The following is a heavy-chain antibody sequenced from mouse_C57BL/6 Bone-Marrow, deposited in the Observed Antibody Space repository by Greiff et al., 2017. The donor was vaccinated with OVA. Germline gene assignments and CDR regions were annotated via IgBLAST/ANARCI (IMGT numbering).Heavy chain of an antibody. D-gene: IGHD2-4*01. CDR3: ALYDYYYAMDY. CDR1: GYTFTSYW. J-gene: IGHJ4*01. Sequence: QVQLQQPGAELVMPGASVKLSCKASGYTFTSYWMHWVKQRPGRGLEWIGEIDPSDSYTNYNQKFKGKSTLTVDKSSSTAYMQLSSLTSEDSAVYYCALYDYYYAMDYWGQGTSVTVSS. V-gene: IGHV1-69*01. CDR2: IDPSDSYT.